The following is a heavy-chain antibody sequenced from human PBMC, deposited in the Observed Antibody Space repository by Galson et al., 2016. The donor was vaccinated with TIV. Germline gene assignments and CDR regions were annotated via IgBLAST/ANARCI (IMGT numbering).Heavy chain of an antibody. D-gene: IGHD6-19*01. J-gene: IGHJ4*02. Sequence: SLRLSCAASGFTLNNYPVSWVRQAPGQGLRWVSHITTTGRSIYYADSVRGRFTVSRDYSNNTVHLQMNGLRADDTAVYFGARVTPIAVAGHAFDSWGQGTLVTVSS. CDR3: ARVTPIAVAGHAFDS. CDR2: ITTTGRSI. V-gene: IGHV3-23*01. CDR1: GFTLNNYP.